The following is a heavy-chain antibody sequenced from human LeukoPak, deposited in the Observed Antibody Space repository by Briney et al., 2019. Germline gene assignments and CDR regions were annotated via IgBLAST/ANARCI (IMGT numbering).Heavy chain of an antibody. D-gene: IGHD3-10*01. J-gene: IGHJ4*02. V-gene: IGHV4-59*01. CDR1: GGSINSYY. CDR2: IYYSGST. CDR3: AREVSGYFDY. Sequence: SETLSLTCTVSGGSINSYYWSWIRQPPGKGLEWIGYIYYSGSTNYNPSLKSRVTISVDTSKNQFSLKLSSVTAADTAVYYCAREVSGYFDYWGQGTLVTVSS.